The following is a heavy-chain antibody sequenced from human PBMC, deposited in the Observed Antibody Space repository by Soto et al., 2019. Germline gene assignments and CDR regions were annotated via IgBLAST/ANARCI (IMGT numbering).Heavy chain of an antibody. CDR2: IYHSGST. CDR1: GGSISSGIYY. CDR3: ARGGYGLFDY. V-gene: IGHV4-30-4*01. Sequence: SETLSLTCTVSGGSISSGIYYWSWIRQPPGKGLEWIGYIYHSGSTHYNPSLKSRVTISVDTSKSQFSLKLSSVTAADTAVYYCARGGYGLFDYWGQGTLVTVSS. D-gene: IGHD6-25*01. J-gene: IGHJ4*02.